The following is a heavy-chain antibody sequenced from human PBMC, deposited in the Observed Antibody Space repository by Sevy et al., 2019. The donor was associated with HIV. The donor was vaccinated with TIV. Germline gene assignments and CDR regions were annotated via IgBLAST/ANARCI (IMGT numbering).Heavy chain of an antibody. Sequence: SETLSLTCTVSSDSISSSSYFWGWIRQPQGKGLEWIASVYYSGHTYYNPSLKSRVSISIDTSTTTFSPKVPSTTAADTAIYYCARHRVYAYVRGTSGPFDVWGRGTRVTVSS. J-gene: IGHJ2*01. CDR2: VYYSGHT. D-gene: IGHD3-16*01. CDR1: SDSISSSSYF. CDR3: ARHRVYAYVRGTSGPFDV. V-gene: IGHV4-39*01.